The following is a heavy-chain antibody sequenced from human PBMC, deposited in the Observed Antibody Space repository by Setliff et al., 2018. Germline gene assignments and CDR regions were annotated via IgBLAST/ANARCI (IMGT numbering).Heavy chain of an antibody. CDR3: VREGVDSRSSTDYRYYMDV. D-gene: IGHD3-22*01. CDR2: TIPIFGTT. Sequence: SVKVSCKASGGTFSSYGISWVRQAPGRGLEWMGGTIPIFGTTDYAQKFRGRVTIITDESTSTAFMQLSSLRSEDTAVYYCVREGVDSRSSTDYRYYMDVWGKGTTVTV. J-gene: IGHJ6*03. V-gene: IGHV1-69*05. CDR1: GGTFSSYG.